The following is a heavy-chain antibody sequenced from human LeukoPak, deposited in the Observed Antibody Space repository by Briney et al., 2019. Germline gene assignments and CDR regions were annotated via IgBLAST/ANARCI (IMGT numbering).Heavy chain of an antibody. J-gene: IGHJ6*02. CDR3: ATWAFYHNLDV. Sequence: GGSLRLSCAASGFTIGPYAMYWVRQGRGRGLEWVSVIKADGSGTFYADSVRGRFTTSRDNSKNSLYLQMNSLTSEDTALYYCATWAFYHNLDVWGQGTTVIVSS. CDR1: GFTIGPYA. V-gene: IGHV3-43*02. D-gene: IGHD2/OR15-2a*01. CDR2: IKADGSGT.